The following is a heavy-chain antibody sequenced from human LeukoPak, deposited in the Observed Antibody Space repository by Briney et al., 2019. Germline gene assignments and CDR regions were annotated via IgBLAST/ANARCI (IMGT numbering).Heavy chain of an antibody. D-gene: IGHD2-21*02. CDR2: IIPILGIA. J-gene: IGHJ3*02. Sequence: ASVKVSCKASGGTFSSYAISWVRQAPGQGLEWMGRIIPILGIANYAQKFQGRVTITADKSTSTAYMELSSLRSEDTAVYYCASIIVVVTPDDAFDIWGQGTMVTVSS. V-gene: IGHV1-69*04. CDR1: GGTFSSYA. CDR3: ASIIVVVTPDDAFDI.